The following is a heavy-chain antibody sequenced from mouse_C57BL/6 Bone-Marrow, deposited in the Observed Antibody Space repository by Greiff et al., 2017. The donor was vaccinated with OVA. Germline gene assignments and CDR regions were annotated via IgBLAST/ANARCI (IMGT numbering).Heavy chain of an antibody. CDR1: GYTFTSYG. Sequence: QVQLKESGAELARPGASVKLSCKASGYTFTSYGISWVKQRTGQGLEWIGEIYPRSGNTYYNEKFKGKATLTADKSSSTAYMELRSLTSEDSAVYVCARWDYDVGAWFAYWGQGTLVTVSA. CDR3: ARWDYDVGAWFAY. J-gene: IGHJ3*01. D-gene: IGHD2-4*01. CDR2: IYPRSGNT. V-gene: IGHV1-81*01.